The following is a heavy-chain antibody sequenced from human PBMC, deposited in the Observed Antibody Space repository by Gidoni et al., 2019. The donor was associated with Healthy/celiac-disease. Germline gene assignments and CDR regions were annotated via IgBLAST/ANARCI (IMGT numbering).Heavy chain of an antibody. CDR3: ARAPKGGYCRGGSCDTAFDI. V-gene: IGHV3-30*04. CDR1: GFTCSGYA. D-gene: IGHD2-15*01. J-gene: IGHJ3*02. Sequence: QVQQVEAGGGGGQAGRCLRLAGAASGFTCSGYAMSWVRQAPGKGLEWVAGISYDGRNQYSADSVKCRFTISSDNSKNTLYLQMNRLRAEDTAVSYCARAPKGGYCRGGSCDTAFDIWGQGTMVTVSS. CDR2: ISYDGRNQ.